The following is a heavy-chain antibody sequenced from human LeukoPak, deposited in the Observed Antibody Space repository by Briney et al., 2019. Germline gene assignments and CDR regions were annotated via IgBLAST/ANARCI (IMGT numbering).Heavy chain of an antibody. Sequence: PSETLSLTCTVSGGSISSYYWSWIRQPPGKGLEWIGYIYYSGSTNYNPSLKSRVTISVDTSKNQFSLKLSSVTAADTAVYYCASCSSGCQYYFDYWGQGTLVTVSS. D-gene: IGHD6-19*01. J-gene: IGHJ4*02. CDR2: IYYSGST. CDR1: GGSISSYY. CDR3: ASCSSGCQYYFDY. V-gene: IGHV4-59*01.